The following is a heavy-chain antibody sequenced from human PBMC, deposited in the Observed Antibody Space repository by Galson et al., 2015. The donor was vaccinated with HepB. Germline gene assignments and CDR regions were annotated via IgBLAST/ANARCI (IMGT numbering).Heavy chain of an antibody. Sequence: SLRLSCAGSEFTFSSYWMNWVRQAPEKGLEWVAHINPDGSEEYYAASLKGRFTISRDNAKNSLYLQMDSLRAEDTAVYYWARRISLVRGIITRPDYYYGMDVWGQGTTVTVAS. CDR2: INPDGSEE. CDR3: ARRISLVRGIITRPDYYYGMDV. D-gene: IGHD3-10*01. V-gene: IGHV3-7*03. CDR1: EFTFSSYW. J-gene: IGHJ6*02.